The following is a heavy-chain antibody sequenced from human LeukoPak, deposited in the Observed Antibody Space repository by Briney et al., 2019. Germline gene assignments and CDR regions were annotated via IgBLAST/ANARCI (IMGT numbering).Heavy chain of an antibody. D-gene: IGHD6-19*01. CDR1: GFTFSMYW. Sequence: GGSLRLSCAASGFTFSMYWMNWVRQAPGKGLEWVANIKQDGSEKYYVDSVKGRFTISRDNAKNSLYLQMNSLRAEDTAVYYCARDRITLAGVGGSWGQGTLVTVSS. CDR3: ARDRITLAGVGGS. V-gene: IGHV3-7*05. J-gene: IGHJ5*02. CDR2: IKQDGSEK.